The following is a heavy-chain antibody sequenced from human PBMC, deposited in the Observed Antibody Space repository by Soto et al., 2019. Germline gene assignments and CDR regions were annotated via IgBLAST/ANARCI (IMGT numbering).Heavy chain of an antibody. Sequence: QVQLQQWGAGLLKPSETLSLTCAVYGGSFSPYFWSWIRQPPGKGLEWIGENNHSGSTNYNQSLTRRATLSVDTSKNQVSLKLTSVTAADTAVYYCARLASGWQYYYFDFWGRGTPVTVSS. CDR2: NNHSGST. D-gene: IGHD6-19*01. CDR3: ARLASGWQYYYFDF. CDR1: GGSFSPYF. V-gene: IGHV4-34*01. J-gene: IGHJ2*01.